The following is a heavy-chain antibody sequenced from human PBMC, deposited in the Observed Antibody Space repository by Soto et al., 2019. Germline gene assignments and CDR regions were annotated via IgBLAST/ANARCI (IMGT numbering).Heavy chain of an antibody. CDR3: ATSYYYDSSGYYGVVWWFDP. J-gene: IGHJ5*02. D-gene: IGHD3-22*01. Sequence: SVKVSCKASGGTFSSYAISWVRQAPGQGLEWMGGIIPIFGTANYAQKFQGRVTITADESTSTAYMELSSLRSEDTAVYYCATSYYYDSSGYYGVVWWFDPWGQGTLVTVSS. V-gene: IGHV1-69*13. CDR1: GGTFSSYA. CDR2: IIPIFGTA.